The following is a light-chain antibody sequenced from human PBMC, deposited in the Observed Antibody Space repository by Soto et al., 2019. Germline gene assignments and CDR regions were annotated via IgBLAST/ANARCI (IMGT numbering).Light chain of an antibody. J-gene: IGKJ4*01. V-gene: IGKV1-12*01. CDR2: AAS. CDR3: QQINSFPLT. CDR1: QGIGSE. Sequence: DVQMTQSPSSVSASVGDRVTITCRASQGIGSELAWYQQKPGKAPKRLIYAASTLQSGVPSRFSGSGSRTDFNLTISSLQPEDFVTYFCQQINSFPLTFGGGTKVEIK.